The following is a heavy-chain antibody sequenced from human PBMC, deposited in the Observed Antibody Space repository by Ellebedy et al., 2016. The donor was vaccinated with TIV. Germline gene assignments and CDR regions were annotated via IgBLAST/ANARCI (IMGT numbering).Heavy chain of an antibody. CDR1: GFTFSSDW. V-gene: IGHV3-7*01. J-gene: IGHJ5*02. D-gene: IGHD3-10*02. CDR2: IKQDGSEK. CDR3: AGIADVRFDP. Sequence: PGGSLRLSCAASGFTFSSDWMSWVRQAPGKGLEWVANIKQDGSEKYYLDSVKGRFTISRDNAKNSLYLPMNSLRAEDTAVYYCAGIADVRFDPWGQGTLVSVSS.